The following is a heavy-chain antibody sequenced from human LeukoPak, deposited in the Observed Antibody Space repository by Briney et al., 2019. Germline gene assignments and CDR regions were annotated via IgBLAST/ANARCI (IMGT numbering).Heavy chain of an antibody. CDR3: ARSSSSRERLMDV. J-gene: IGHJ6*02. CDR2: INPNSGGT. Sequence: ASVKVSCKASGYTFTGYYMHWVRHAPGQGLEWMGWINPNSGGTNYAQKFQGRVTMTRDTSTSTVYMELSSLRSEDTAVYYCARSSSSRERLMDVWGQGTTVTVSS. V-gene: IGHV1-2*02. D-gene: IGHD6-13*01. CDR1: GYTFTGYY.